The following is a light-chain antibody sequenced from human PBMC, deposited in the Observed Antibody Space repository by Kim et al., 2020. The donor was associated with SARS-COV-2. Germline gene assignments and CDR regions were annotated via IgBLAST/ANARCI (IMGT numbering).Light chain of an antibody. V-gene: IGKV3-20*01. CDR2: GAS. J-gene: IGKJ1*01. Sequence: SPGERATLSCRASQSVRSSHLAWYQQKPGQAPRLLIYGASSRATGIPDRFSGSGSGTDHTLTISRLEPEDVAVYYCQQFDSSLWTFGQGTKVDIK. CDR3: QQFDSSLWT. CDR1: QSVRSSH.